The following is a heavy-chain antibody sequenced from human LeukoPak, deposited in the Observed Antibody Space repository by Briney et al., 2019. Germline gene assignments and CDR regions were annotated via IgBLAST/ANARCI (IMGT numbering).Heavy chain of an antibody. CDR1: GFTFSNYA. D-gene: IGHD3-22*01. V-gene: IGHV3-23*01. CDR3: AKILLDGYYGEDY. CDR2: ISGSGGST. Sequence: PGGSLRLSCAASGFTFSNYAMNWVRQAPGKGLEWVSTISGSGGSTYYADSVKGRFTISRDNSKNTLYLQMNSLRAEDTAVYYCAKILLDGYYGEDYWGQGTLVTVSS. J-gene: IGHJ4*02.